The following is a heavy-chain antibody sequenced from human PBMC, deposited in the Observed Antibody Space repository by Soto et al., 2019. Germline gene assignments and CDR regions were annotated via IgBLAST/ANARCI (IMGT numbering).Heavy chain of an antibody. V-gene: IGHV3-30*18. J-gene: IGHJ6*02. CDR2: ISYDGSNK. CDR1: GFTFSSYG. Sequence: PGGSLRLSCAASGFTFSSYGMHWVRQAPGKGLEWVAVISYDGSNKYYADSVKGRFTISRDNSKNTLYQQMNSLRAEDTAVYYCAKEKAYYDSRRDYYYYGMDVWGQGTTVTVSS. CDR3: AKEKAYYDSRRDYYYYGMDV. D-gene: IGHD3-3*01.